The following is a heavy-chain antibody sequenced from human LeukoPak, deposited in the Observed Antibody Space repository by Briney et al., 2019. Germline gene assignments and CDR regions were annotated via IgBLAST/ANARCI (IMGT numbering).Heavy chain of an antibody. D-gene: IGHD5-12*01. J-gene: IGHJ4*02. CDR1: GGSISSYH. Sequence: SETLSLTCTVSGGSISSYHWSWIRQPPGKGLQWIGFIYSSGSTNYNPSLKSRVTISVDTSKNRFSLNLSSVTAADTAVYYCARHSGRLGPFDYWGQGTLVTVSS. CDR3: ARHSGRLGPFDY. V-gene: IGHV4-59*08. CDR2: IYSSGST.